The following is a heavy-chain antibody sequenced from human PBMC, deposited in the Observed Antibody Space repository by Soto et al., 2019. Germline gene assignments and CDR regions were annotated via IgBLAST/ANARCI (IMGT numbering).Heavy chain of an antibody. CDR2: IYSGGST. CDR1: GFTVSSNY. V-gene: IGHV3-53*01. J-gene: IGHJ6*02. Sequence: GGSLRLSCAASGFTVSSNYMSWVRQAPGKGLEWVSVIYSGGSTYYADSVKGRFTISRDNSKNTLYLQMNSLRAEDTAVYYCASSEAVAGTDYYYGMDVWGQGTTVTVSS. D-gene: IGHD6-19*01. CDR3: ASSEAVAGTDYYYGMDV.